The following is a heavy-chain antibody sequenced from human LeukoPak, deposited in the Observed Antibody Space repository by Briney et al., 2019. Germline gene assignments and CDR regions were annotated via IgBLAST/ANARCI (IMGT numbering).Heavy chain of an antibody. J-gene: IGHJ4*02. CDR1: GGSISSYC. V-gene: IGHV4-59*01. CDR3: VRSDDFWSGYYGY. Sequence: SETLSLTCTVSGGSISSYCWSWIRQPPGKGLEWIGYIFYSGSTNHNPSLKSRVTILMDTSKNQFSLKLSSVTAADTAVYYCVRSDDFWSGYYGYWGQGTLVTVSS. D-gene: IGHD3-3*01. CDR2: IFYSGST.